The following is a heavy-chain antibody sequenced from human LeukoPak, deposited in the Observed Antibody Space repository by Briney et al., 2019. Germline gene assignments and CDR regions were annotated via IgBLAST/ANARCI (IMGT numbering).Heavy chain of an antibody. CDR3: ARVVRSVDY. Sequence: SETLSLTCTVSGGSISNYYWSWIRQPPGKGLEWIGYIYYSGSTNYNPSLKSRVTISVDTSKNQFSLKLSSVTAADTAVYYCARVVRSVDYWGQGTLVTVSS. CDR1: GGSISNYY. D-gene: IGHD2-2*01. CDR2: IYYSGST. V-gene: IGHV4-59*12. J-gene: IGHJ4*02.